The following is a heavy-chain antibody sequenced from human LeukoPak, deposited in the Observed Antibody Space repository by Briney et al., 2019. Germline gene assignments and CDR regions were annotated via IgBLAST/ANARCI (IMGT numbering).Heavy chain of an antibody. CDR2: ISGSGGST. J-gene: IGHJ4*02. CDR1: GFTFSSYA. CDR3: ARHRPPYDY. Sequence: GESLRLSCAASGFTFSSYAMSWVRQAPGKGLEWVSAISGSGGSTYYADSVKGRFTTSRDNSKNMLYLQMNSLRAEDTAVYYCARHRPPYDYWGQGTLVTVSS. V-gene: IGHV3-23*01.